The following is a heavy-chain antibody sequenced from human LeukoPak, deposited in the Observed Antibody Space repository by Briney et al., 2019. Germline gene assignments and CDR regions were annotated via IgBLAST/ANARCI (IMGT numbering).Heavy chain of an antibody. CDR3: TRDPPLVGAIIYYYYGMDV. Sequence: PGGSLRLSCTASGFTFGDYAMSWFRQAPGKGLEWVGFIRSKAYGGTTEYAASVKGRFTISRDDSKSIAYLQMNSLKTEDTAVYYCTRDPPLVGAIIYYYYGMDVWGQGTTVTVSS. D-gene: IGHD1-26*01. CDR1: GFTFGDYA. V-gene: IGHV3-49*03. J-gene: IGHJ6*02. CDR2: IRSKAYGGTT.